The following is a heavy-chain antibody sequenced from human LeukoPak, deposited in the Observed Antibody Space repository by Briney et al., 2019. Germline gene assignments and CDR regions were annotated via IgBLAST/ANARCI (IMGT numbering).Heavy chain of an antibody. Sequence: PGGSLRLSCAASGFTFSSYAMTWVRQAPGKGLEWVSSIRGSGDGTSYADSVKGRFTMSRDNYQNTLYLQMNSLRAEGTAIYYCGRDPNGDYVGAFDFWGQGTLVTVSS. CDR2: IRGSGDGT. CDR3: GRDPNGDYVGAFDF. D-gene: IGHD4-17*01. CDR1: GFTFSSYA. V-gene: IGHV3-23*01. J-gene: IGHJ3*01.